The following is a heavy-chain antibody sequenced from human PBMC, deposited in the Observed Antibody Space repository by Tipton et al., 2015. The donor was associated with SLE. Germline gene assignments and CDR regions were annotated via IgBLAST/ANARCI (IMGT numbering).Heavy chain of an antibody. CDR3: ARDPYSSSSTWYYGMDV. Sequence: SLRLSCAASGFTFSSYAMSWVRHAPGEGLECASVIYSDGSTYYADSVKGRFTSSRDNSKNTLYLQMTSLRAEDTAVYYCARDPYSSSSTWYYGMDVWGQGATVTVSS. V-gene: IGHV3-53*05. CDR2: IYSDGST. D-gene: IGHD6-13*01. CDR1: GFTFSSYA. J-gene: IGHJ6*02.